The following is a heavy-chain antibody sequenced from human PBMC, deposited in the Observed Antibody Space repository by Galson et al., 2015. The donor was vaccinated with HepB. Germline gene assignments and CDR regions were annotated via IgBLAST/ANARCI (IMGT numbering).Heavy chain of an antibody. J-gene: IGHJ4*02. CDR1: GFCFSGYA. V-gene: IGHV3-30-3*01. Sequence: SLRLSCAASGFCFSGYAIHWVRQAPGKGLEWMAGISYDGDNIYYGGSVRGRFTISRDNSKNTVSLQMNSLRGEDTAVYYCARGGGGVISGVVITSYFDSWGQGTLVTVSS. D-gene: IGHD3-3*01. CDR2: ISYDGDNI. CDR3: ARGGGGVISGVVITSYFDS.